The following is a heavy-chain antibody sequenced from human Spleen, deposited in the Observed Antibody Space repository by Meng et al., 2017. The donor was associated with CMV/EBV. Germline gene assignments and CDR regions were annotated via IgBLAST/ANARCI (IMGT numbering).Heavy chain of an antibody. CDR1: GGTFSSYG. V-gene: IGHV1-69*05. J-gene: IGHJ5*02. Sequence: SVKVSCKTSGGTFSSYGTSWVRQAPGQGLEWMGGIIPTLGTANYAQRFQGRVTISTDESTSTAYMELSSLRSEDTAVYYCARTTLTTYWFDPWGQGTLVTVSS. D-gene: IGHD4-17*01. CDR3: ARTTLTTYWFDP. CDR2: IIPTLGTA.